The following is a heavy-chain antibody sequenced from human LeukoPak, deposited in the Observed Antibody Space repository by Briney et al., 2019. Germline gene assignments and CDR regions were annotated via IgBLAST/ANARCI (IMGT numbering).Heavy chain of an antibody. J-gene: IGHJ4*02. CDR3: AKVMGSSSSSDY. V-gene: IGHV3-23*01. CDR1: GFIFDNYA. D-gene: IGHD6-13*01. CDR2: ISVSGGTT. Sequence: GGSLRLSCAAPGFIFDNYAIHWVRQAPGKGLGWVSGISVSGGTTDYADSVKGRFTISRDNSKNTLYLQMNSLRAEDTAVYYCAKVMGSSSSSDYWGQGTLVTVSS.